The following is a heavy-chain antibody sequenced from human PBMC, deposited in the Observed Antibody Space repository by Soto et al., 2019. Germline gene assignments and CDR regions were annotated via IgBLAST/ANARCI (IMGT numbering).Heavy chain of an antibody. CDR3: AGDGPLDCSSSNYCYYSRLDV. V-gene: IGHV4-59*01. CDR1: GGSFSSDH. J-gene: IGHJ6*02. Sequence: QVRLQESGPGLVKPSETLSLTCNVSGGSFSSDHWGWIRQPPGKGLEWIGKINNRGITNYNPSLKSPATISVDTSKIQFSLKLTSVTSSDTAVYYCAGDGPLDCSSSNYCYYSRLDVWGQVTTVIVSS. D-gene: IGHD2-2*01. CDR2: INNRGIT.